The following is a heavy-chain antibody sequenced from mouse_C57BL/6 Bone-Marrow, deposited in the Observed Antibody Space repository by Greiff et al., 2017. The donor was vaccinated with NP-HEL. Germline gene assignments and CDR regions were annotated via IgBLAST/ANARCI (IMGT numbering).Heavy chain of an antibody. CDR1: GFTFSDYG. CDR3: ARNYFAWFAY. Sequence: EVKLVESGGGLVKPGGSLKLSCAASGFTFSDYGMHWVRQAPEKGLEWVAYISSGSSTIYYADTVKGRFTISRDNAKNTLFLQMTSLRSEDTAMYYCARNYFAWFAYWGQGTLVTVSA. J-gene: IGHJ3*01. V-gene: IGHV5-17*01. D-gene: IGHD1-1*02. CDR2: ISSGSSTI.